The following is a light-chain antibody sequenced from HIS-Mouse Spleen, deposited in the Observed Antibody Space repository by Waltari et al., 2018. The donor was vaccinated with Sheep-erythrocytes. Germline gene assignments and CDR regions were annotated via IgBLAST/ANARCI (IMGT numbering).Light chain of an antibody. CDR1: QSVLYSSNNKNY. J-gene: IGKJ4*01. CDR3: QQYYSTLT. Sequence: DIVMTQSPDSLAVSLGESATINCKSSQSVLYSSNNKNYLAWYQQKPGQPPKLRIYWASTRESGVPDLFRGSGSGTDFTLTISSLQAEDVAVYYCQQYYSTLTFGGGTKVEIK. CDR2: WAS. V-gene: IGKV4-1*01.